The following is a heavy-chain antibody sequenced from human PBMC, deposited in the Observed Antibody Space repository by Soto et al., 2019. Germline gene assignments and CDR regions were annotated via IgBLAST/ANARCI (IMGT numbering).Heavy chain of an antibody. CDR3: ATVDYYDSSGYYYD. J-gene: IGHJ4*02. CDR1: GGTFSSYA. D-gene: IGHD3-22*01. V-gene: IGHV1-69*06. CDR2: IIPIFGTA. Sequence: SVKVSCKASGGTFSSYAISWVRQAPGQGLEWMGGIIPIFGTANYAQKFQGRVTITADKSTSTAYMELSSLRSEDTAVYYYATVDYYDSSGYYYDWGQGTLVTVSS.